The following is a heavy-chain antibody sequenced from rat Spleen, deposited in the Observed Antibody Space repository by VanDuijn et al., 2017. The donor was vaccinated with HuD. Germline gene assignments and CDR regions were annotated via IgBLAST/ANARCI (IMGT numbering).Heavy chain of an antibody. J-gene: IGHJ4*01. D-gene: IGHD1-2*01. CDR2: ISSDGGRN. Sequence: EVQLVESDGGLVQPGRSLKLSCAASGFTFSDYSMAWVRQAPTKGLEWVATISSDGGRNFYRDSVKGRFTISRDNAKNSLYLQMDSLRSEDTATYYCTRDEDSSYLMDAWGQGASVTVSS. CDR1: GFTFSDYS. CDR3: TRDEDSSYLMDA. V-gene: IGHV5-20*01.